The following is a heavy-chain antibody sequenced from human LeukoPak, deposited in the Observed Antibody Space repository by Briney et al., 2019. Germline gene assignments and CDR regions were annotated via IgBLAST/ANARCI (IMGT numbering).Heavy chain of an antibody. Sequence: GGSLRLSCAASAFTFSSVEMNWVRQTPGKGLEWVSFISGGGTTIYYADSVKGRFTISRDNAKESLYLQMNSLRAEDTAVYYCATLDAGSVSWLMGENWSDPWGQGALVTVSS. D-gene: IGHD3-10*01. V-gene: IGHV3-48*03. CDR2: ISGGGTTI. CDR1: AFTFSSVE. CDR3: ATLDAGSVSWLMGENWSDP. J-gene: IGHJ5*02.